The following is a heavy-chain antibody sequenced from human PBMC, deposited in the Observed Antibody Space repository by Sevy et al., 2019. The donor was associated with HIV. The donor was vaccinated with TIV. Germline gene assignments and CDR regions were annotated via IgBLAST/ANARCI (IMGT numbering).Heavy chain of an antibody. V-gene: IGHV3-23*01. CDR3: AKGDSTFYGMDV. CDR1: GFTFSTYT. D-gene: IGHD2-2*01. J-gene: IGHJ6*02. Sequence: GESLKISCAASGFTFSTYTMNWVRQAPGKGLEWVSAISGSGGSTYYADSVKGRFTISRDKSKNTLYLQMNSLRAEDTAVYYCAKGDSTFYGMDVWGQGTTVIVSS. CDR2: ISGSGGST.